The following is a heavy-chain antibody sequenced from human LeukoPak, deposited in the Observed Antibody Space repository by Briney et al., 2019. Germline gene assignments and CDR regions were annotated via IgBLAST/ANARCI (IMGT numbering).Heavy chain of an antibody. CDR3: AKSHSVAQRGYFDY. J-gene: IGHJ4*02. Sequence: GGSLRLSCAASRFTFSTYAMSWVRQAPGKGLEWLSTGGDSGGSNYCADPMKGRFTISRDNPKNTLYLQINGLGAEDTAVYYCAKSHSVAQRGYFDYWGQGTLVTVSS. CDR2: GGDSGGSN. D-gene: IGHD2-15*01. V-gene: IGHV3-23*01. CDR1: RFTFSTYA.